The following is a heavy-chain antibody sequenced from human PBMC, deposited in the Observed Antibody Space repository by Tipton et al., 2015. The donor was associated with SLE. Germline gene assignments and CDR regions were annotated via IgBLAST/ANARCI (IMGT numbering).Heavy chain of an antibody. D-gene: IGHD3-3*01. V-gene: IGHV3-23*01. J-gene: IGHJ4*02. CDR2: IGGSGGST. CDR1: GFTFSSYA. Sequence: GSLRLSCAASGFTFSSYAMSWVRQAPGKGLEWVSAIGGSGGSTYYADSVKGRFTISRDNSKNALYLQMNSLRAEDTAVYYCARTGGDFWSGYIFDYWGQGTLVTVSS. CDR3: ARTGGDFWSGYIFDY.